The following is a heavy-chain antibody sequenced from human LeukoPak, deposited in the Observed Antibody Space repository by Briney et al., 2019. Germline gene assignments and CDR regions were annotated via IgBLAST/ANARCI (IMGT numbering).Heavy chain of an antibody. Sequence: GGSLRLSCTASGFTFGDYAMSWFRQAPGRGLEWVGFIRSKAYGGTTENAASVKGRFTISRDDSKSIAYLQMNSLKTEDTAVYYCARGGVYCSSVSCSVDYWGQGILVTVSS. CDR3: ARGGVYCSSVSCSVDY. J-gene: IGHJ4*02. CDR1: GFTFGDYA. V-gene: IGHV3-49*03. CDR2: IRSKAYGGTT. D-gene: IGHD2-2*01.